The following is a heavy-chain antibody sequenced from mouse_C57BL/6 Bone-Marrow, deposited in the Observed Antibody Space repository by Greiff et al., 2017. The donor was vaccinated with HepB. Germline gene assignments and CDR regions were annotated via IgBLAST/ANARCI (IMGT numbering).Heavy chain of an antibody. CDR3: AKQGELPFYAMDY. V-gene: IGHV2-9*01. CDR1: GFSLTSYG. CDR2: IWGGGST. Sequence: VKLQESGPGLVAPSQSLSITCTVSGFSLTSYGVDWVRQPPGKGLEWLGVIWGGGSTNYNSALMSRLSISKDNSNGQVFLRMNSLQTDDTAMYYCAKQGELPFYAMDYWGQGTSVTVSS. J-gene: IGHJ4*01. D-gene: IGHD5-5*01.